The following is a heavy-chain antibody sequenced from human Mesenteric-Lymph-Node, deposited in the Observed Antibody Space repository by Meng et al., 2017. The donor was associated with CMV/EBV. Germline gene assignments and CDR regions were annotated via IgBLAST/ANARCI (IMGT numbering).Heavy chain of an antibody. CDR2: IRSDGTNK. Sequence: GGSLRLSCAASGFTFSRYGMHWVRQAPGKGLEWVTFIRSDGTNKYYADSVKGRFTISRGNSKNTLYLQMNSLRAEDMALYYCAKDAYNENFDYWGQGTLVTVSS. CDR3: AKDAYNENFDY. V-gene: IGHV3-30*02. D-gene: IGHD1-1*01. J-gene: IGHJ4*02. CDR1: GFTFSRYG.